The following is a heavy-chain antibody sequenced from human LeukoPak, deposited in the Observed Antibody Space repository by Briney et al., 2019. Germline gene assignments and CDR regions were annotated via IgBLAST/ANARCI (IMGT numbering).Heavy chain of an antibody. Sequence: SETLSLTCTVSGGSISSYYWSWIRQPPGKGLEWIGYIYYSGSTNYNPSLKSRVTISVDTSKNQFSLKLSSVTAADTAVYYCARGVRYYDFWSGYPEFDYWGQGTLVTVSS. CDR1: GGSISSYY. CDR2: IYYSGST. D-gene: IGHD3-3*01. J-gene: IGHJ4*02. CDR3: ARGVRYYDFWSGYPEFDY. V-gene: IGHV4-59*12.